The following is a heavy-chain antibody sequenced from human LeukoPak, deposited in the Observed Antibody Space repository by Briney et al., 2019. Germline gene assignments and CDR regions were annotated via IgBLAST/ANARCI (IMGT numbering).Heavy chain of an antibody. CDR3: TREGRGYSYYFYC. CDR1: GVSFSGYY. V-gene: IGHV4-34*01. D-gene: IGHD5-18*01. CDR2: INHSGST. J-gene: IGHJ4*02. Sequence: PSETLSLTCAVYGVSFSGYYWSWIRQPPGKGLEWVGEINHSGSTNYNPSLKSRVTVSVDTSKNQFSLRLSSVTAADTAVYYCTREGRGYSYYFYCWGQGTLVTVAS.